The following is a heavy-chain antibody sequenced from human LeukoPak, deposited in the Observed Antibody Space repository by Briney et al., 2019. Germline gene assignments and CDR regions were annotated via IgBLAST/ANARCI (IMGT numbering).Heavy chain of an antibody. V-gene: IGHV3-7*01. CDR2: IKEDGSQR. CDR3: ARDSSGLY. CDR1: GFTFSNYW. D-gene: IGHD3-22*01. J-gene: IGHJ4*02. Sequence: PGGSLRLSCAASGFTFSNYWMSWVRQAPGKGLEWVANIKEDGSQRYYVDSVKGRFTISRDNAKSSLYLQMNSLRVEDTAVYYCARDSSGLYWGQGTLVTVSS.